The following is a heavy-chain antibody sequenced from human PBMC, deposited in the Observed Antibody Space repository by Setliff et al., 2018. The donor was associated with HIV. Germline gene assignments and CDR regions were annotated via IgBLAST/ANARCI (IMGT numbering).Heavy chain of an antibody. CDR2: IIPIFGTA. J-gene: IGHJ4*01. CDR1: GDTFSNYA. Sequence: SVKVSCKASGDTFSNYATSWVRQAPGQGLEWMGWIIPIFGTANYAQKFEGRVTITADKSTSTAYMEVNSLRFEDTAVYYCARVFYYNAGSYSLDYWGQETLVTVSS. D-gene: IGHD3-10*01. V-gene: IGHV1-69*06. CDR3: ARVFYYNAGSYSLDY.